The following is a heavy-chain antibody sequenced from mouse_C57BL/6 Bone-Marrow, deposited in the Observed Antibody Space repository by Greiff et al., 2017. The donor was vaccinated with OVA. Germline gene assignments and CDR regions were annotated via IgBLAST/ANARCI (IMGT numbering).Heavy chain of an antibody. CDR2: ISDGGSYT. CDR3: ARDLLVSHVDD. Sequence: EVHLVESGGGLVKPGGSLKLSCAASGFTFSSYAMSWVRQTPEKRLEWVATISDGGSYTYYPDNVKGRFPISRDNAKNNLYLHMSHLKSEDTAREYCARDLLVSHVDDWGQGTTLTVSS. CDR1: GFTFSSYA. J-gene: IGHJ2*01. V-gene: IGHV5-4*01. D-gene: IGHD2-10*02.